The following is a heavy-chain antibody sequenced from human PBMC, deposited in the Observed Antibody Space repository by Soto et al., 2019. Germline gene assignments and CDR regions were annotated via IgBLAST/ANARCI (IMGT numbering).Heavy chain of an antibody. CDR1: GFTFTTSA. Sequence: GSLRLSCAASGFTFTTSAMSWVRQAPGKGLEWVSTLTGDGAYISYADSVKGRFTISRDNSQNTLYLQMNSLRADDTAIYYCARRMTAYFDFWGQGTLVTVSS. CDR2: LTGDGAYI. V-gene: IGHV3-23*01. J-gene: IGHJ4*02. D-gene: IGHD2-8*01. CDR3: ARRMTAYFDF.